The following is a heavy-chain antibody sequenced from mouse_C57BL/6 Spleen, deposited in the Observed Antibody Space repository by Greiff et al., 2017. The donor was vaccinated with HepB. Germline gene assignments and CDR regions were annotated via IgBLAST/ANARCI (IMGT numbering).Heavy chain of an antibody. CDR2: INPSTGGT. CDR1: GYSFTGYY. Sequence: VQLQQSGPELVKPGASVKISCKASGYSFTGYYMNWVKQSPEKSLEWIGEINPSTGGTTYNQKFKAKATLTVDKSSSTAYMQLKSLTAEDSAVYYCASPGRYSNYGYFCVWGTATTVTVST. J-gene: IGHJ1*03. CDR3: ASPGRYSNYGYFCV. V-gene: IGHV1-42*01. D-gene: IGHD2-5*01.